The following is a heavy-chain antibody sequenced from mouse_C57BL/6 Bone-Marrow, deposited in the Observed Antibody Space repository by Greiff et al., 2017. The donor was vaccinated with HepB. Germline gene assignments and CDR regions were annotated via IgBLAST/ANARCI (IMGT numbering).Heavy chain of an antibody. J-gene: IGHJ1*03. D-gene: IGHD1-1*01. CDR1: YFAFTASA. CDR2: FTMYSDAT. V-gene: IGHV1-49*01. CDR3: ARTSYGSGYTYWYFDV. Sequence: LKQSGAELVRPGSSVKLSCKASYFAFTASAMHWVKQRPGHGLEWIGSFTMYSDATEYSENFKGKATLTANTSSSTAYMELSSLTSEDSAVYYCARTSYGSGYTYWYFDVWGTGTTVTVSS.